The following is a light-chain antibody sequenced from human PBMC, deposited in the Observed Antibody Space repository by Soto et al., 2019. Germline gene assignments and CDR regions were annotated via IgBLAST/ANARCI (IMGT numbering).Light chain of an antibody. CDR1: QSVSSY. Sequence: EIVLTQSPATLSLSPGERATLSCRASQSVSSYLAWYQQKPGQAPRHLIFAASNRATGIPASFSGSGSGTDFTLTISSLEPEDCAVYYCQQRSNWPPIPFGQGTRLEIK. CDR3: QQRSNWPPIP. V-gene: IGKV3-11*01. J-gene: IGKJ5*01. CDR2: AAS.